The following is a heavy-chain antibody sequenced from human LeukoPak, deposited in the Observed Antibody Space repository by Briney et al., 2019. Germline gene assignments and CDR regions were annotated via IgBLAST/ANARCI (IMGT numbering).Heavy chain of an antibody. CDR3: ARGLDGGSYYYYYYMDV. D-gene: IGHD4-23*01. CDR2: MNPNSGNT. J-gene: IGHJ6*03. V-gene: IGHV1-8*01. CDR1: GYTFTSYD. Sequence: ASVKVSCKASGYTFTSYDINWVRQATGQGLEWMGWMNPNSGNTGYAQKCQGRVTMTRNTSISTAYMELSSLRSEDTAVYYCARGLDGGSYYYYYYMDVWGKGTTVTVSS.